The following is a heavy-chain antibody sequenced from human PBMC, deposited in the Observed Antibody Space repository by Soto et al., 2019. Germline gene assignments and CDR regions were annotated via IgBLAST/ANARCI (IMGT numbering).Heavy chain of an antibody. CDR3: AKEAEENEQVPIPGDN. J-gene: IGHJ4*02. CDR2: ISGSGNMK. CDR1: GFTFRNHA. V-gene: IGHV3-23*01. D-gene: IGHD2-2*02. Sequence: GGSLRLSCVASGFTFRNHAMTWVRQAPGKGLEWVSGISGSGNMKYYADSVRGHFIISRENAKNTLHLQMDNLRVEDTAVYYCAKEAEENEQVPIPGDNWGQGTLVTVSS.